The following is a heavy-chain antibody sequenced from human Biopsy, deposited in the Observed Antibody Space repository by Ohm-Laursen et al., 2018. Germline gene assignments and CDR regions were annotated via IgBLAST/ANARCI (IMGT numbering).Heavy chain of an antibody. Sequence: SVKVSCKGSGYSVCDYFLHWLRQDPGQGPEWMGWISPNSGGMNYAQKFQGRVTMTTDTSTSTVYLELRRLISEDTAVYYCARDIMNRIAGLVARSDVFDVWGQGTLVTVSS. CDR1: GYSVCDYF. V-gene: IGHV1-2*02. CDR2: ISPNSGGM. CDR3: ARDIMNRIAGLVARSDVFDV. D-gene: IGHD3-16*01. J-gene: IGHJ3*01.